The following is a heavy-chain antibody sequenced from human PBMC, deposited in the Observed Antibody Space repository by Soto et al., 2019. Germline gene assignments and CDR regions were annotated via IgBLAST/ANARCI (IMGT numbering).Heavy chain of an antibody. CDR2: INPNSGGT. CDR3: ARDLTFIEYSSSNYYYYYGMDV. J-gene: IGHJ6*02. V-gene: IGHV1-2*04. CDR1: GYTFTGYY. Sequence: QVQLVQSGAEVKKPGASVKVSCKASGYTFTGYYMHWVRQAPGQGLEWMGWINPNSGGTNYAQKFQGWVTMTRDTSISTAYMELSRLRSDDTAVYYCARDLTFIEYSSSNYYYYYGMDVWGQGTTVTVSS. D-gene: IGHD6-6*01.